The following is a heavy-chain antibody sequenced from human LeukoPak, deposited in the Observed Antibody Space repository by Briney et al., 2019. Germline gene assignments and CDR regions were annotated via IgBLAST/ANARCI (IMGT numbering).Heavy chain of an antibody. Sequence: GGSLRLSCAASGFTFSSYSMNWVRQAPGKGLEWVSYISSSSSTIYYADSVKGRFTISRDNAKNSLYLQMNSLRAEDTAVYYCARDSHYYDSSGYYPYWGQGTLVTVSS. CDR1: GFTFSSYS. CDR3: ARDSHYYDSSGYYPY. V-gene: IGHV3-48*04. J-gene: IGHJ4*02. CDR2: ISSSSSTI. D-gene: IGHD3-22*01.